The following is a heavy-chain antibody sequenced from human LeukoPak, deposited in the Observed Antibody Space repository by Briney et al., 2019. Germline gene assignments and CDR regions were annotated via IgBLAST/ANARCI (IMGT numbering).Heavy chain of an antibody. V-gene: IGHV2-5*02. D-gene: IGHD5-18*01. CDR1: GFSLSATGVG. CDR2: IYWDDDK. CDR3: AHIIVGGYNYGGPSDAFDI. J-gene: IGHJ3*02. Sequence: ESGLTLVKPTQTLTRTCTFSGFSLSATGVGVGWIRQPPGKALEWLALIYWDDDKRYSPSLRSTLTITKDTSKNQVVLTMTNMDPVDTATYDCAHIIVGGYNYGGPSDAFDIWGQGTMVTVSS.